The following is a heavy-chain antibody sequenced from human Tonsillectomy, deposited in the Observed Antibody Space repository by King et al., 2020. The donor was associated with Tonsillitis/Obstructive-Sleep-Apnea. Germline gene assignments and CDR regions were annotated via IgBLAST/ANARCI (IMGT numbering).Heavy chain of an antibody. CDR1: GFTFSRHA. Sequence: VQLVESGGGVVQPGRSLRLSCAASGFTFSRHAMHWVRQAPGKGLEWEAAISYERSNKYYADSVKGRFTISRDSAKNTLYLQMNSLSAEDTAVYYCAREGCSSTSCYPDYWGQGTLLTVSS. CDR3: AREGCSSTSCYPDY. V-gene: IGHV3-30*04. D-gene: IGHD2-2*01. CDR2: ISYERSNK. J-gene: IGHJ4*02.